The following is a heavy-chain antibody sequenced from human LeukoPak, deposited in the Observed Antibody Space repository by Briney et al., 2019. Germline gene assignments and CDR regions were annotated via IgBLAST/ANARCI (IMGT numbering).Heavy chain of an antibody. CDR1: GGSISSYY. J-gene: IGHJ4*02. V-gene: IGHV4-59*08. D-gene: IGHD5-24*01. Sequence: PSETLSLTCTVSGGSISSYYWSWIRQPPGKGLEWVGYIYYSGSTNYNPSLKSRVTISVDTSKNQFSLKLSSVTAADTAVYYCARQGDGYNLHFDYWGQGTLVTVSS. CDR3: ARQGDGYNLHFDY. CDR2: IYYSGST.